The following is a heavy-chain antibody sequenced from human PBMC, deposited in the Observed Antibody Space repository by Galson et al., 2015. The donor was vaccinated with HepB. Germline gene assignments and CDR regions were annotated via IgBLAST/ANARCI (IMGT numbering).Heavy chain of an antibody. J-gene: IGHJ4*02. D-gene: IGHD5-12*01. Sequence: SLRLSCAASGFNFRSYAMSWVRQAPGKGLEWVSAISGSGGSTYYADSVKGRFTISRDNSKNTLYLQMNSLRAEDTAVYYCAKDREWGNVVAMPYDFDFWGQGTLVTVSS. CDR3: AKDREWGNVVAMPYDFDF. V-gene: IGHV3-23*01. CDR2: ISGSGGST. CDR1: GFNFRSYA.